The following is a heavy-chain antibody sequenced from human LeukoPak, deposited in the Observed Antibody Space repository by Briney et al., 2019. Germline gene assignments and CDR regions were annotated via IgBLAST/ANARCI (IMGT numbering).Heavy chain of an antibody. V-gene: IGHV3-30*04. CDR3: AKESVAGPHDH. J-gene: IGHJ4*02. CDR2: IPHDGGNK. Sequence: GGSLRLSCVGSGLSLSKSHMHWVRQAPGKRLEWVALIPHDGGNKQYGDSAKGRFTFSRDNAKNTQYLQMNSLSVEDTAVYYCAKESVAGPHDHWGQATLVTVSS. D-gene: IGHD6-19*01. CDR1: GLSLSKSH.